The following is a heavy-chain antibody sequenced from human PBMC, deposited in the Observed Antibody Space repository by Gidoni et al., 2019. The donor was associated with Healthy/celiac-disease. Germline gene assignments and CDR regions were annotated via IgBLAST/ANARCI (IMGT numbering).Heavy chain of an antibody. CDR1: GVTFSSYA. Sequence: EVQLLASGGGLVQPGGSMRLACEASGVTFSSYAMSWVRQAPGKGLEWFSAIIGSGGSTYYADSVKGRFTISRDNSKNTLYLQMNSLRAEDTAVYYCAKYGYGHAFDIWGQGTMVTVSS. V-gene: IGHV3-23*01. CDR3: AKYGYGHAFDI. D-gene: IGHD3-10*01. J-gene: IGHJ3*02. CDR2: IIGSGGST.